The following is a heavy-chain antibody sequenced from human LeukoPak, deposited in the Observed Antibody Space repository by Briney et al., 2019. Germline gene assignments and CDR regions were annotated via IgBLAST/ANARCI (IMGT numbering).Heavy chain of an antibody. CDR1: GFTFSDYY. J-gene: IGHJ4*02. D-gene: IGHD4-23*01. CDR2: ISWSSYYT. CDR3: ARGDGGNSAFDY. V-gene: IGHV3-11*05. Sequence: GGSLRLSCAASGFTFSDYYMSWIRQTPEKGLEWFSYISWSSYYTNYADSVKGRFTISRDNAKTSLYLHMNSLRAEDTAVYYCARGDGGNSAFDYWGQGNLVTVSS.